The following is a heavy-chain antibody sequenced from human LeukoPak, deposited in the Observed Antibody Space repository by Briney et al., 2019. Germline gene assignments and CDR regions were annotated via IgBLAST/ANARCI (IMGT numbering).Heavy chain of an antibody. Sequence: GGSLRLSCTVSGFTFSDHYMEWVRQAPGKGLEWVAVISYDGSNKYYADSVKGRFTISRDNSKNTLYLQMNSLRAEDTAVYYCARVHSSSWYGGLDYWGQGTLVTVSS. CDR2: ISYDGSNK. V-gene: IGHV3-30-3*01. CDR3: ARVHSSSWYGGLDY. J-gene: IGHJ4*02. D-gene: IGHD6-13*01. CDR1: GFTFSDHY.